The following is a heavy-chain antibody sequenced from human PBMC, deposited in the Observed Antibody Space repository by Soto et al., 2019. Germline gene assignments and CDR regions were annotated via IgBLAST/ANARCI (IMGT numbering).Heavy chain of an antibody. D-gene: IGHD3-22*01. J-gene: IGHJ4*02. V-gene: IGHV3-53*01. CDR1: GFTVSSNY. CDR2: IYSGGST. CDR3: ARAVVSSGYFGYFDY. Sequence: PGGSLRLSCAASGFTVSSNYMSWVRQAPGKGLEWVSVIYSGGSTYYADSVKGRFTISRDNSKNTLYLQMNSLRAEDTAVYYCARAVVSSGYFGYFDYWGQGTLVTVSS.